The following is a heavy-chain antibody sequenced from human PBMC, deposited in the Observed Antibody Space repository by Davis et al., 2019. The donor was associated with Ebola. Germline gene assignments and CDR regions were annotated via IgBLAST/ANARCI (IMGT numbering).Heavy chain of an antibody. Sequence: PGGSLRLSCAASGFTFNRYRMNWVRQAPGKGLEWVAAVSRKGEIYYADSVKGRFTVYRDTAKDTLFLQMDSLRGEDTAVYYCAKEMEVTKPYDHWGQGTLVSVSS. D-gene: IGHD2-21*02. J-gene: IGHJ5*02. CDR3: AKEMEVTKPYDH. CDR1: GFTFNRYR. V-gene: IGHV3-23*01. CDR2: VSRKGEI.